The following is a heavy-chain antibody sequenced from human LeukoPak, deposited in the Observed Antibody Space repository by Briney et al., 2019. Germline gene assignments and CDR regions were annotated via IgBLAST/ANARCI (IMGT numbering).Heavy chain of an antibody. CDR1: GFTFSSYA. J-gene: IGHJ6*03. Sequence: PGGSLRLSCTASGFTFSSYAMTWVRQAPGKGLEWAAPISSSGGSTYYADSVKGRFTISRDNSKNTLYLQMNSLRAEDTAVYYCAKARCSSTSCSMDVWGKGTTVTVSS. D-gene: IGHD2-2*01. CDR2: ISSSGGST. CDR3: AKARCSSTSCSMDV. V-gene: IGHV3-23*01.